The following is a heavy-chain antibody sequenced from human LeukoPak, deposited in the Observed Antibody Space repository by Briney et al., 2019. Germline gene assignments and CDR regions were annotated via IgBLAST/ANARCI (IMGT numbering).Heavy chain of an antibody. CDR1: GFTFSDHY. J-gene: IGHJ4*02. V-gene: IGHV3-72*01. CDR2: TRDKANSYTT. Sequence: GGSLRLSCAASGFTFSDHYMDWVRQAPGKGLEWVGRTRDKANSYTTEYAASVKGRFTISRDDSKNSLYLQMNSLKTEDTAVYYCASPGVHDSSGYYRVYWGQGTLVTVSS. CDR3: ASPGVHDSSGYYRVY. D-gene: IGHD3-22*01.